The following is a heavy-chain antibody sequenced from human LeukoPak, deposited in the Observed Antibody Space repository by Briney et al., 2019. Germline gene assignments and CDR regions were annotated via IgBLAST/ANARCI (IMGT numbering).Heavy chain of an antibody. J-gene: IGHJ4*02. Sequence: GGSLRLSCAASGFTFSSYAMSWVRQAPGKGLEWVSAISGSGGSTYYADSVKGRFTISRDNSKNTLYLQMNSLRAEDTAVYYCAKDAVVTAKEGCVFDYWGQGTLVTVSS. CDR2: ISGSGGST. V-gene: IGHV3-23*01. CDR3: AKDAVVTAKEGCVFDY. CDR1: GFTFSSYA. D-gene: IGHD2-21*02.